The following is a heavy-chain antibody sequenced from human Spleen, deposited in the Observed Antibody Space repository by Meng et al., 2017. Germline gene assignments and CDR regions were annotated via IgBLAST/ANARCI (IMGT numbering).Heavy chain of an antibody. D-gene: IGHD1-26*01. Sequence: ASVKVSCKASGYTFTGYYMHWVRQAPGQGLEWMGWINPNSGGTNYAQKFQGRVTMTRDTSISTAYMELRRLRSDDTAVYYWATAPKATWDAFDIWGQGTMVTVSS. CDR2: INPNSGGT. CDR1: GYTFTGYY. V-gene: IGHV1-2*02. CDR3: ATAPKATWDAFDI. J-gene: IGHJ3*02.